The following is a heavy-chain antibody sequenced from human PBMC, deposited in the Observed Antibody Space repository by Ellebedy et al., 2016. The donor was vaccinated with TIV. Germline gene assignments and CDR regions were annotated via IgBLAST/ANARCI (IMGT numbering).Heavy chain of an antibody. CDR1: GYTFTTYG. CDR2: INPYNDNT. CDR3: ARDLYDSSNYPFDY. Sequence: ASVKVSCXASGYTFTTYGISWVRQAPGQGLEWMGWINPYNDNTYYAQKFQGRVTMTTDTSTNTAYMELRSLRSDDTALYYCARDLYDSSNYPFDYWGQGTLVTVSS. D-gene: IGHD3-22*01. J-gene: IGHJ4*02. V-gene: IGHV1-18*04.